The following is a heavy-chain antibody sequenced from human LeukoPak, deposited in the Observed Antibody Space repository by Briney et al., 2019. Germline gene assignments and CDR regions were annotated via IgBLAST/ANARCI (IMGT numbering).Heavy chain of an antibody. Sequence: PSETLSLTCTVSGDSVSSSNYYWAWIRQPPGKGLEWIGNIYYSGSTYYNPSLKSRVTISVDTSKNQFSLKLSSVTAADTAVYYCARVVYYDSSGYHPYYYYYMDVWGKGTTVTVSS. CDR1: GDSVSSSNYY. D-gene: IGHD3-22*01. CDR3: ARVVYYDSSGYHPYYYYYMDV. V-gene: IGHV4-39*07. CDR2: IYYSGST. J-gene: IGHJ6*03.